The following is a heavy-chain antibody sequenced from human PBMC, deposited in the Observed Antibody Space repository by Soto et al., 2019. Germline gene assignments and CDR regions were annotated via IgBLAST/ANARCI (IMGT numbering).Heavy chain of an antibody. Sequence: PGGFLSLSCTASGVPLSGYAMDWVRQAPGKGLEYVSGISSNGVGTYYANSVQGRFTISRDNSKNTVYLQMGSLRPEDMAVYYCARRARPDFYYMDVWGKGTTVTVSS. CDR3: ARRARPDFYYMDV. CDR1: GVPLSGYA. D-gene: IGHD6-6*01. V-gene: IGHV3-64*01. J-gene: IGHJ6*03. CDR2: ISSNGVGT.